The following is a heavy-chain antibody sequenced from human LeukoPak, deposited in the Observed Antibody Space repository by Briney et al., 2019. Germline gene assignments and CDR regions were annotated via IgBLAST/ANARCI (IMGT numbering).Heavy chain of an antibody. D-gene: IGHD3-9*01. Sequence: PGGSLRLSCAASGFTFSSYSMNWVRQAPGKGLEWVSSISSSSSYIYYADSVKGRFTISRDNAKNSLYLQMNSLRAEDTAVYYCARVGDRNFDWLLSTLEAFDIWGQGTMVTVSS. CDR2: ISSSSSYI. V-gene: IGHV3-21*01. J-gene: IGHJ3*02. CDR1: GFTFSSYS. CDR3: ARVGDRNFDWLLSTLEAFDI.